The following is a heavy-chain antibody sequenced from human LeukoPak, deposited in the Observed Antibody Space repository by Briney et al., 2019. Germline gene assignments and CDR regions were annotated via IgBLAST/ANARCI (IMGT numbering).Heavy chain of an antibody. CDR2: ISAYNGNT. Sequence: ASVKVSCKAPGYTFTSYGISWVRQAPGQGLEWMGWISAYNGNTNYAQKLQGRVAMTTDTSTSTAYMELRSLRSDDTAVYYCAREDSSSLGYYGMDVWGQGTTVTVSS. V-gene: IGHV1-18*01. D-gene: IGHD6-13*01. CDR3: AREDSSSLGYYGMDV. CDR1: GYTFTSYG. J-gene: IGHJ6*02.